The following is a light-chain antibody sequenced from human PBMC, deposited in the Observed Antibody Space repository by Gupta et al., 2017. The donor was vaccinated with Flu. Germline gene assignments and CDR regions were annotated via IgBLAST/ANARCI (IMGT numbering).Light chain of an antibody. CDR1: QSVLYSSNSENY. CDR2: GAS. J-gene: IGKJ3*01. Sequence: DIVMTQSPDSLAVSLGERATINCKSSQSVLYSSNSENYLAWYQQKPGQPPKLLIYGASTRQSGVPDRFSGSGSGTDFTLTISRLQAADVAVYYCQQYDSTPLTFGPGTKVDIK. CDR3: QQYDSTPLT. V-gene: IGKV4-1*01.